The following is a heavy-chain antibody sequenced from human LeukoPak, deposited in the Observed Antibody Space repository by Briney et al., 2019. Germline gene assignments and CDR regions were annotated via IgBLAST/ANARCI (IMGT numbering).Heavy chain of an antibody. J-gene: IGHJ4*02. CDR3: AKDGAGSYPFFDY. CDR1: GFTFSSYG. D-gene: IGHD3-16*02. V-gene: IGHV3-30*02. CDR2: IRYDGSNK. Sequence: GGSLRLSCAASGFTFSSYGMHWVRQAPGKGLEWVAFIRYDGSNKYYADSVKGRFTISRDNSKNTLYLQMNSLRAEDTAVYYCAKDGAGSYPFFDYWGQGTLVTASS.